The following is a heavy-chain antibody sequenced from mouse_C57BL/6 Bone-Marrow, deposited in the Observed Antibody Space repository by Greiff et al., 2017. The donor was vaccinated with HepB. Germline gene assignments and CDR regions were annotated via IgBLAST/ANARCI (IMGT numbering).Heavy chain of an antibody. D-gene: IGHD1-2*01. V-gene: IGHV14-1*01. CDR2: IDPEDGDT. J-gene: IGHJ2*01. Sequence: EVQLQQSGAELVRPGASVKLSCTASGFNIKDYYMHWVKQRPEQGLEWIGRIDPEDGDTEYAPKLQGKATMTADTSSNTAYLQLSSLTSEDTAVYYCTTTAPRGDYFEYWGEGTTLSVSS. CDR1: GFNIKDYY. CDR3: TTTAPRGDYFEY.